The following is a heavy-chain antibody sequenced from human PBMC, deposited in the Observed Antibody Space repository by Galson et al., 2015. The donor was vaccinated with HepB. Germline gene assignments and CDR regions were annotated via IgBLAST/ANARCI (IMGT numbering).Heavy chain of an antibody. J-gene: IGHJ4*02. CDR3: ARTLYYYDSSTYYPPYFDS. D-gene: IGHD3-22*01. Sequence: TLSLTCTVSGGSISSGGYYWSWIRQHPGKGLEWIGYIYYGGNTYYTPSLKSRVTISVDTSRNQFSLKLSSVTAADTAVYYCARTLYYYDSSTYYPPYFDSWGQGTLVTVSS. CDR1: GGSISSGGYY. CDR2: IYYGGNT. V-gene: IGHV4-31*03.